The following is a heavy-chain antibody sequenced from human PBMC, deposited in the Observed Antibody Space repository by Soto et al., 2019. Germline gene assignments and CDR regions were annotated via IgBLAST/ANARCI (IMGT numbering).Heavy chain of an antibody. V-gene: IGHV1-18*01. CDR3: ARRPSPMDV. Sequence: QVQLVQSGAEVKKPGASVKVSCKASGYTFTSYGISWVRQAPGQGLEWMGWISGYNGNTNYAQKLQGRVTMTTDTSTGTAVMYLRSVGSYSTSVYYSARRPSPMDVWGQGTTVTVSS. CDR2: ISGYNGNT. J-gene: IGHJ6*02. CDR1: GYTFTSYG.